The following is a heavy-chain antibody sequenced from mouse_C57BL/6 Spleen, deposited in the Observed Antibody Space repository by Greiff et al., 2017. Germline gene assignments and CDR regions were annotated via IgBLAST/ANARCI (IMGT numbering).Heavy chain of an antibody. Sequence: DVKLVESGGGLVQPGGSLKLSCAASGFTFSDYYMYWVRQTPEKRLEWVAYISNGGGSTYYPDTVKGRFTISRDNAKNTLYLQMSRLKSEDTAMYYCARQGVYDPYYFDYWGQGTTLTVSS. CDR2: ISNGGGST. CDR3: ARQGVYDPYYFDY. J-gene: IGHJ2*01. D-gene: IGHD2-3*01. CDR1: GFTFSDYY. V-gene: IGHV5-12*01.